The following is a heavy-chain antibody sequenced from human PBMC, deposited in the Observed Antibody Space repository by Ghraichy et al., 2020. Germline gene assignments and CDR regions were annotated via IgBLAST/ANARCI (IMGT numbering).Heavy chain of an antibody. D-gene: IGHD6-13*01. V-gene: IGHV1-2*02. J-gene: IGHJ5*02. CDR3: ARGGSSWAGTTRMNWFDL. CDR1: GYTFTGYY. CDR2: INPNSGGT. Sequence: ASVKVSCKASGYTFTGYYMHWVRQAPGQGLEWMGWINPNSGGTNYAQKFQGRVTMTRDTSISTAYMELSRLRSDDTAVYYCARGGSSWAGTTRMNWFDLWGQGTLVTVSS.